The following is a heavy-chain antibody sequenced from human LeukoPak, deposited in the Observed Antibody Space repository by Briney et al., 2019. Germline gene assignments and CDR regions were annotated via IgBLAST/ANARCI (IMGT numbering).Heavy chain of an antibody. CDR1: GFTFSSYA. CDR3: ARDRGAVAGQYFDY. V-gene: IGHV3-23*01. Sequence: GGSLRLSCAASGFTFSSYAMSWVRQAPGKGLEWVSAISGSGGSTYYADSVKGRFTISRDNSKNTPYLQMNSLRAEDTAVYYCARDRGAVAGQYFDYWGQGTLVTVSS. D-gene: IGHD6-19*01. J-gene: IGHJ4*02. CDR2: ISGSGGST.